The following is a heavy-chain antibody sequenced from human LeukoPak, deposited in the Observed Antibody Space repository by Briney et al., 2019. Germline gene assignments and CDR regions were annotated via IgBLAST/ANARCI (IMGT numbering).Heavy chain of an antibody. CDR3: AKGTYSGNSYHFDY. CDR2: ISGSGGST. CDR1: GFIFNTYA. Sequence: GGSLRLSCAASGFIFNTYAMTWVRQAPGKGLEWMSSISGSGGSTYYADPVEGRFTISRDNSKNTLYLQMNNLRAEDTAMYYCAKGTYSGNSYHFDYWGQGTLVNVSS. D-gene: IGHD1-26*01. V-gene: IGHV3-23*01. J-gene: IGHJ4*02.